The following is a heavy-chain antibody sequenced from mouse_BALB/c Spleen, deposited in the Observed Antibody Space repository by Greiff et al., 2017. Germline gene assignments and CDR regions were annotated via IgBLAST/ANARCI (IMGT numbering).Heavy chain of an antibody. CDR2: IYPGDGDT. CDR1: GYAFSSYW. Sequence: QVQLKQSGAELVRPGSSVKFSCKASGYAFSSYWMNWVKQRPGQGLEWIGQIYPGDGDTNYNGKFKGKATLTADKSSSTAYMQLSSLTSEDSAVYFCARSNFYGSSYGFADWGQGTLVTVSA. CDR3: ARSNFYGSSYGFAD. D-gene: IGHD1-1*01. V-gene: IGHV1-80*01. J-gene: IGHJ3*01.